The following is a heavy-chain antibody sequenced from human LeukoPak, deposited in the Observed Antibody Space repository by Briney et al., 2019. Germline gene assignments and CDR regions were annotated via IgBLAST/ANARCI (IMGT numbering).Heavy chain of an antibody. D-gene: IGHD5-18*01. Sequence: SQTLSLTCTVSGGSISSGDYYWSWIRQPPGKGLEWIGYIYYSGSTYYNPSLKTRVTISVDTSKNQFSLKLSSVTAADTAVYYCARELSAGYSYSTGYFDYWGQGTLVTVSS. V-gene: IGHV4-30-4*01. CDR2: IYYSGST. CDR1: GGSISSGDYY. CDR3: ARELSAGYSYSTGYFDY. J-gene: IGHJ4*03.